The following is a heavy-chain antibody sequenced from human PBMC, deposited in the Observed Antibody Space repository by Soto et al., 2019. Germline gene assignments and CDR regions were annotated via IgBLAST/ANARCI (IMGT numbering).Heavy chain of an antibody. CDR2: INPNSGGT. J-gene: IGHJ3*02. CDR1: GYTFTGYY. V-gene: IGHV1-2*04. Sequence: QVQLVQSGAEVKKPGASVKVSCKASGYTFTGYYMHWVRQAPGQGLEWMGWINPNSGGTNYAQKFQGWVTMTRDTSISTAYMELSRLRSDDTAVYYCASRVGIAVAGEAFDIWGQGTMVTVSS. CDR3: ASRVGIAVAGEAFDI. D-gene: IGHD6-19*01.